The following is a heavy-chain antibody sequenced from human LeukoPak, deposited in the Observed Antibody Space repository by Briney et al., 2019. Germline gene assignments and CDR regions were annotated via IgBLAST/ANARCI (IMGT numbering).Heavy chain of an antibody. CDR1: GFTFEDHV. V-gene: IGHV3-9*01. CDR3: AKDLGGSATTV. D-gene: IGHD2-2*01. Sequence: SLRLSCAASGFTFEDHVMHWVRQAPGKGLEWDSSISWSGDRMGYADAVKGRFTISRDNAKNSLFLQMNSLRVEDTALYYCAKDLGGSATTVWGQGTLVTVSS. J-gene: IGHJ4*02. CDR2: ISWSGDRM.